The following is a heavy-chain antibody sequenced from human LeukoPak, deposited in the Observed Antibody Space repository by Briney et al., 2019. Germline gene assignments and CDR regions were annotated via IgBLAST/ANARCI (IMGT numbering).Heavy chain of an antibody. CDR2: ISSSSSTI. V-gene: IGHV3-48*01. D-gene: IGHD5-18*01. J-gene: IGHJ4*02. CDR3: ARDSKPWIQLWLRGAFDY. CDR1: GFSFSSYN. Sequence: AGGSLRLSCAASGFSFSSYNMNWVRQAPGKGLEWVSYISSSSSTIYYADSVKGRFTISRDNAKTSLYLQMNSLRAEDTAVYYCARDSKPWIQLWLRGAFDYWGQGTLVTVSS.